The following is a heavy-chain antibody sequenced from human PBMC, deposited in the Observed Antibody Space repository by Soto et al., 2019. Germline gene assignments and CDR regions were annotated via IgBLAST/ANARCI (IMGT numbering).Heavy chain of an antibody. CDR3: ARDRIGSGNYGMDV. D-gene: IGHD6-25*01. Sequence: QVQLVQSGAEVKKPGSSVKVYCKASGGTFSSYAISWVRQAPGQGLEWMGGIIPIFGTANYAQKFQGRVTIPADESTSTAYMELSSLRSEDTAVYYCARDRIGSGNYGMDVWGQGTTVTVSS. V-gene: IGHV1-69*01. CDR2: IIPIFGTA. CDR1: GGTFSSYA. J-gene: IGHJ6*02.